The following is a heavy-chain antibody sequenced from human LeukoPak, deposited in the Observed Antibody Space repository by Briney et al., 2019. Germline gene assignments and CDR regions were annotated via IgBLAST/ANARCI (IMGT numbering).Heavy chain of an antibody. Sequence: ETLSLTCAVYGGSFSGYYWGWIRQPPGKGLEWIGEINHSGSTNYNPSLKSRVTISVDTSKNQFSLKLSSVTAADTAVYYCARGKPAAVFRWFDPWGQGTLVTVSS. D-gene: IGHD2-2*01. CDR3: ARGKPAAVFRWFDP. CDR1: GGSFSGYY. V-gene: IGHV4-34*01. CDR2: INHSGST. J-gene: IGHJ5*02.